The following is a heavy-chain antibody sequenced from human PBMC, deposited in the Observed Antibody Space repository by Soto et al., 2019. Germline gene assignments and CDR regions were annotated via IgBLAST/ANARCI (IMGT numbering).Heavy chain of an antibody. V-gene: IGHV3-33*01. D-gene: IGHD4-4*01. CDR3: AREIGDYSNYAFDY. CDR1: GFTFSSYG. CDR2: IWYDGSNK. J-gene: IGHJ4*02. Sequence: QVQLVESGGGVVQPGRSLRLSCAASGFTFSSYGMHWVRQAPGKGLEWVAVIWYDGSNKYYADSVKGRFTISRDNSKNTLYLQMNSLRAEDTAVYYCAREIGDYSNYAFDYWGQGTLVTVSS.